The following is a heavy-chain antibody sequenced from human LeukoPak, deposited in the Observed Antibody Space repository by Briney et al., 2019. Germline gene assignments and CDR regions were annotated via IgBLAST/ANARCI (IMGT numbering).Heavy chain of an antibody. CDR2: INPNSGGT. Sequence: ASVKVSCKASGGTFSSYAISWVRQAPGQGLEWMGWINPNSGGTNYAQKFQGWVTMTRDTSISTAYMELSRLRSDDTAVYYCARAVYDSSGYYYPNWFDPWGQGTLVTVSS. D-gene: IGHD3-22*01. V-gene: IGHV1-2*04. J-gene: IGHJ5*02. CDR3: ARAVYDSSGYYYPNWFDP. CDR1: GGTFSSYA.